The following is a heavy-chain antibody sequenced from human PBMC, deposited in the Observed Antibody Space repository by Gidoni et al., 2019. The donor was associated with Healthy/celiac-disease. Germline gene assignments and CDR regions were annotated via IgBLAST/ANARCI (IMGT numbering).Heavy chain of an antibody. CDR3: AREAIRDGYIYGMDV. CDR1: GFTVSSNY. D-gene: IGHD5-12*01. CDR2: IYSGGST. Sequence: EVQLVESGGGLVQPGGSLRLSCAASGFTVSSNYMSWVRQAPGKGLEWVSVIYSGGSTYYADSVKGRFTISRDNSKNTLYLQMNSLRAEDTAVYYCAREAIRDGYIYGMDVWGQGTTVTVSS. V-gene: IGHV3-66*01. J-gene: IGHJ6*02.